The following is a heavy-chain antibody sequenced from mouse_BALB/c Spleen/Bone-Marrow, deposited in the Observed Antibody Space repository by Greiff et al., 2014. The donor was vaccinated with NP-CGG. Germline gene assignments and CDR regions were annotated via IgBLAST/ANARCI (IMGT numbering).Heavy chain of an antibody. D-gene: IGHD2-2*01. V-gene: IGHV5-6-5*01. CDR1: GFTFSSYA. CDR2: ISSGGST. J-gene: IGHJ3*01. CDR3: AREGDGYDPAWFAY. Sequence: LQQSGGGLVKPGGSQKLSCAASGFTFSSYAMSWVRQTPEKRLEWVASISSGGSTYYPDSVKGRFTISRDNARNILYLQMSSLRSEDTAMYYCAREGDGYDPAWFAYRGQGTLVTVSA.